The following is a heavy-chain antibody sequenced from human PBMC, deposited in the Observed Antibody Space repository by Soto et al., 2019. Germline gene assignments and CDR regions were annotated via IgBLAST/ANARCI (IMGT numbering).Heavy chain of an antibody. CDR1: GFTFSSYA. CDR2: ISYDGSNK. V-gene: IGHV3-30-3*01. Sequence: QVQLVESGGGVVQPGRSLRLSCAASGFTFSSYAMHWVRQAPGKGLEWVAVISYDGSNKYYADSVKGRFTISRDNYNNTLYLQMNSLRAEDTAVYYCARPLGLRFFDAFDIWGQGTMVTVSS. J-gene: IGHJ3*02. D-gene: IGHD3-3*01. CDR3: ARPLGLRFFDAFDI.